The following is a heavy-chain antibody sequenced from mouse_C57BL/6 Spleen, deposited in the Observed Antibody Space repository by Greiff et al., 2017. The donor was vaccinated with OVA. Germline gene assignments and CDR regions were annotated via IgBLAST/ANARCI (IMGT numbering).Heavy chain of an antibody. CDR2: ISGCGGNT. CDR1: GFTFSSYT. J-gene: IGHJ2*01. D-gene: IGHD1-1*01. CDR3: ARDYGSDY. V-gene: IGHV5-9*01. Sequence: EVMLAESGGGLVKPGGSLKLSCAASGFTFSSYTMSWVSQTPGKRLEWVATISGCGGNTYYPDSVKGRFTFSRDHAKNTLYLQKSSLRSEDTAVDYCARDYGSDYWGQGTTLTVSS.